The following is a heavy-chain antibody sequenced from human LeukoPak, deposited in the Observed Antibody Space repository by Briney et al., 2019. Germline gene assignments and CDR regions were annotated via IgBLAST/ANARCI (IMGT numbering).Heavy chain of an antibody. CDR1: GGTFSSYA. V-gene: IGHV1-69*05. J-gene: IGHJ4*02. Sequence: SVKVSYKASGGTFSSYAISWVRQAPGQGLEWMGRIIPIFGTANYAQKFQGRVTITTDESTSTAYMELSSLRSEDTAVYYCARETPYYDSSGYPYWGQGTLVTVSS. CDR2: IIPIFGTA. D-gene: IGHD3-22*01. CDR3: ARETPYYDSSGYPY.